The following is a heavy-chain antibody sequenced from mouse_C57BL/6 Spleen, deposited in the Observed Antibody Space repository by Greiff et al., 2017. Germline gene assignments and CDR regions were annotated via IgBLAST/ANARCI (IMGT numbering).Heavy chain of an antibody. Sequence: EVQLQQSGPVLVKPGASVKMSCKASGYTFTDYYMNWVKQSHGKSLEWIGVINPYNGGTSYNQKFKGKATLTVDKSSSTAYMELNSLTSEDSAVYYCAREGGGYPYYFDYWGQGTTLTVSS. CDR3: AREGGGYPYYFDY. D-gene: IGHD2-2*01. CDR1: GYTFTDYY. CDR2: INPYNGGT. J-gene: IGHJ2*01. V-gene: IGHV1-19*01.